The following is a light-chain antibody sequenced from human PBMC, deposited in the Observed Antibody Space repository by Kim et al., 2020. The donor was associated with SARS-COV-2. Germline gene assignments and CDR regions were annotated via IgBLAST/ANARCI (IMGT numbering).Light chain of an antibody. CDR2: DVN. CDR3: TSHTTSSTWV. V-gene: IGLV2-14*01. Sequence: QSALTQPASVSGSPGQSITISCTGTSSDVGAYNYVSWYQQHPGKAPKLMIYDVNKRPSGVSNRSSGSKSGNTASLTISGLQAEDEADYYCTSHTTSSTWVFGGGTQLTVL. J-gene: IGLJ3*02. CDR1: SSDVGAYNY.